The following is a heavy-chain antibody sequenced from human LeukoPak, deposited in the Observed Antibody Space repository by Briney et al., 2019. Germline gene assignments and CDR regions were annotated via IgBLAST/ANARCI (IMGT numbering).Heavy chain of an antibody. CDR3: AKDLGRYRNNYFDY. CDR1: GFTFSSYA. CDR2: ISGSGGGT. V-gene: IGHV3-23*01. D-gene: IGHD1-26*01. Sequence: GGSLRLSCAASGFTFSSYAMSWVRQAPGKGLEWVSTISGSGGGTYYADSVKGRFTISRDDSKNTLYLQMNSLRAEDTAVYYCAKDLGRYRNNYFDYWGQGTLVTVSS. J-gene: IGHJ4*02.